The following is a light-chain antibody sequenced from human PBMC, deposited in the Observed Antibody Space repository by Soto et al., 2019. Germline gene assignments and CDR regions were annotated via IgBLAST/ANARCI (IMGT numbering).Light chain of an antibody. Sequence: ATHMSLSPYSLSASVGDRVTITCRASQGIRNELSWFQQRPGNAPTLLISAASRLQSGVPSRFSGRGSGTDFTLTIISLQPEDFVTYYCLQDYDYPRTFGEGTKVDIK. J-gene: IGKJ1*01. CDR1: QGIRNE. V-gene: IGKV1-6*01. CDR3: LQDYDYPRT. CDR2: AAS.